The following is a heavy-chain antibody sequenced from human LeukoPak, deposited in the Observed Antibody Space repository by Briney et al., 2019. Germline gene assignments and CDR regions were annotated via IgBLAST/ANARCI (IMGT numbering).Heavy chain of an antibody. V-gene: IGHV4-39*01. CDR1: GGSISSSGHY. CDR3: ARHPTRGYYDSRMDRVDY. J-gene: IGHJ4*02. CDR2: IYYSGST. D-gene: IGHD3-22*01. Sequence: SETLSLTCTVSGGSISSSGHYWGWIRQPPGKGLEWIGTIYYSGSTYYNPSLKSRVTISVDTSKNQFSLKVSSVTAADTAGYYCARHPTRGYYDSRMDRVDYWGQGTLVTVSS.